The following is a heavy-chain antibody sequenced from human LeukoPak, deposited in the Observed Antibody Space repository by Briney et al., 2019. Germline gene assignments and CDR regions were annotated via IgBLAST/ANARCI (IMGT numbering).Heavy chain of an antibody. D-gene: IGHD5-18*01. CDR3: ARGGYSYGYDY. Sequence: SETLSLTCTVSSGSISSGGYYWSWIRQPPGKGLEWIGYIYHSGSTYYNPSLKSRVTISVDRSKNQFSLKLSSVTAADTAVYYCARGGYSYGYDYWGQGTLVTVSS. J-gene: IGHJ4*02. CDR2: IYHSGST. V-gene: IGHV4-30-2*01. CDR1: SGSISSGGYY.